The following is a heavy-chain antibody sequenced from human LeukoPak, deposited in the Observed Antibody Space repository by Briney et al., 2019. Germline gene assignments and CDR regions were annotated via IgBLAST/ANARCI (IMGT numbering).Heavy chain of an antibody. Sequence: ASVKVSCEASGYTFTGYYMHWVGQAPGQGLEWMGWINPNSGGTNYAQKFQGRVTMTRDTSISTAYMELSRLRSDDTAVYYCARGGYYDSSGYSQFDYWGQGTLVTVSS. CDR3: ARGGYYDSSGYSQFDY. V-gene: IGHV1-2*02. J-gene: IGHJ4*02. D-gene: IGHD3-22*01. CDR1: GYTFTGYY. CDR2: INPNSGGT.